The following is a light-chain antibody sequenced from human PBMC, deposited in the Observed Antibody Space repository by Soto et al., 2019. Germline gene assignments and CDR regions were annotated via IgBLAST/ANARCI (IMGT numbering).Light chain of an antibody. CDR3: AAWDDSLSGREV. Sequence: QSVLTQPPSVSGAPGQRVTISCTGSSSNIGAGYDVHWYQQLPGTAPKLLIYGNSNRPSGVPDRFSGSKSGTSASLAISGLRSEDEADYYCAAWDDSLSGREVFGGGTKLTVL. CDR2: GNS. CDR1: SSNIGAGYD. J-gene: IGLJ3*02. V-gene: IGLV1-40*01.